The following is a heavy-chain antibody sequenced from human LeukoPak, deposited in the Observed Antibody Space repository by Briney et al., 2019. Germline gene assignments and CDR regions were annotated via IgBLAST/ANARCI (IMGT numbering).Heavy chain of an antibody. V-gene: IGHV3-21*01. Sequence: PGGSLRLSCAASGFTFSSYSMNWVRQAPGKGLEWVSSISSSSYIYYADSVKGRFTISRDNAKNSLYLQMNSLRAEDTAVYYCARGGDSGSHDYWGQGTLVTVSS. CDR2: ISSSSYI. D-gene: IGHD1-26*01. CDR1: GFTFSSYS. J-gene: IGHJ4*02. CDR3: ARGGDSGSHDY.